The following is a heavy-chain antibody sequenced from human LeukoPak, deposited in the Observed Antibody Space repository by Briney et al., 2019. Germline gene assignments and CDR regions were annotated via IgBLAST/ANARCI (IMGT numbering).Heavy chain of an antibody. CDR2: ISGYNGNT. Sequence: ASVKVSCKASGYTFTGYYMHWVRQAPGQGLEWMGWISGYNGNTNYAQKLQGRVTMTTDTSTSTAYMELRSLRSDDTAVYYCARVSILNEPYWYFDLWGRGTLVTVSS. V-gene: IGHV1-18*04. CDR1: GYTFTGYY. CDR3: ARVSILNEPYWYFDL. J-gene: IGHJ2*01. D-gene: IGHD2/OR15-2a*01.